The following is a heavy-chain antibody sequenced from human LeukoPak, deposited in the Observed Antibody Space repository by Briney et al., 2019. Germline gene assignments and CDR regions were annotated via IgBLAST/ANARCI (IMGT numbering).Heavy chain of an antibody. CDR2: INHSGST. D-gene: IGHD3-22*01. V-gene: IGHV4-34*01. CDR1: GGTFSGYY. Sequence: SETLSLTCAVYGGTFSGYYWSWIRQPPGKGLEWIGEINHSGSTNYNPSLTSRVTISVDTSKNQFSMKLTSVTAADTAVYYCARAYDDSSGYYYGAFDIWGQGTMVTVSS. J-gene: IGHJ3*02. CDR3: ARAYDDSSGYYYGAFDI.